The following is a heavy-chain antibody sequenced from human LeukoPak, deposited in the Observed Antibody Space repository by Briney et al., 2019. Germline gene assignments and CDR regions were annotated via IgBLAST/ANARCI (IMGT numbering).Heavy chain of an antibody. J-gene: IGHJ4*02. V-gene: IGHV4-59*01. Sequence: PSETLSLTCTVSGGSISSYYWSWIRQPPGKGLEWIGYIYYSGSTNYNPSLKSRVTMSVDTSQNQFSLKLSSVTAGDTALYYCARGRDSYDGSGAFDYWGQGTLVTVSS. D-gene: IGHD3-22*01. CDR3: ARGRDSYDGSGAFDY. CDR1: GGSISSYY. CDR2: IYYSGST.